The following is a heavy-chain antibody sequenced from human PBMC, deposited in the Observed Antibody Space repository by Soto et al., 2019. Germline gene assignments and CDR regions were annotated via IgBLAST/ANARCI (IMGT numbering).Heavy chain of an antibody. Sequence: QVQLVQSGAEVKKPGASVKVSCKASGYTFNSYGISWVRQAPGRGLEWMGWISAHNGNTNYAQKFQGRVTMTTDTSTSTDYMQLRSLTSHDTDIYYCARDYCSGRNCYLLFDSWGQGTLVTVTS. CDR2: ISAHNGNT. CDR1: GYTFNSYG. CDR3: ARDYCSGRNCYLLFDS. J-gene: IGHJ4*02. V-gene: IGHV1-18*01. D-gene: IGHD2-15*01.